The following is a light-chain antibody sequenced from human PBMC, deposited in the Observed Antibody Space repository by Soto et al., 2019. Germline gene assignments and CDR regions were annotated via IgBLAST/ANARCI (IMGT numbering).Light chain of an antibody. Sequence: IGWTPSPGRVALSPGEGSRHACRASQSVSNNYLAWYQQKPGQAPRLLIYGASNRATGIPDRFSGSGSGTDFSLTIRGLAPEQLAVYIWQHARRLGTIAQGTKVDIK. CDR3: QHARRLGT. V-gene: IGKV3-20*01. CDR1: QSVSNNY. J-gene: IGKJ1*01. CDR2: GAS.